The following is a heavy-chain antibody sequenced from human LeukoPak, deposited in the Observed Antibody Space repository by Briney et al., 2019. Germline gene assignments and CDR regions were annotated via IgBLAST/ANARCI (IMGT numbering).Heavy chain of an antibody. V-gene: IGHV1-2*02. J-gene: IGHJ2*01. D-gene: IGHD3-3*01. CDR2: INPNSGGT. CDR1: GYTFTGYY. CDR3: AIRGAVSGYDFWSGSNNLAEKNWYFDL. Sequence: GASVKVSCKASGYTFTGYYMHWVRQAPGQGLEWMGWINPNSGGTNYAQKFQGRVTMTRDTSISTAYMELSRLRSDDTAVYYCAIRGAVSGYDFWSGSNNLAEKNWYFDLWGRGTLVTVSS.